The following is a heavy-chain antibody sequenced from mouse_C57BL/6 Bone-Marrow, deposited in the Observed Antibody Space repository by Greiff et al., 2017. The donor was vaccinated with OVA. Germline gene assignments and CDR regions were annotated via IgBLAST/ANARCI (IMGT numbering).Heavy chain of an antibody. J-gene: IGHJ2*01. CDR1: GYTFTDYE. CDR3: LMYYYGSSPL. V-gene: IGHV1-15*01. CDR2: IDPETGGT. D-gene: IGHD1-1*01. Sequence: QVQLQQSGAELVRPGASVTLSCKASGYTFTDYEMHWVKQTPVHGLEWIGAIDPETGGTAYNQKFKGKAILTADKSSSTAYMELRSLTSEDSAVYYCLMYYYGSSPLGGQGTTLTVSS.